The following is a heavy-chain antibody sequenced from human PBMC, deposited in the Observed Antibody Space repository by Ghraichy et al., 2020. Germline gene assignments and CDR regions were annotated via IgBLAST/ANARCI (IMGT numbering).Heavy chain of an antibody. CDR3: ARDWRHGLDV. CDR1: GFTFSSFW. CDR2: IYSDGDNT. J-gene: IGHJ6*02. V-gene: IGHV3-74*01. Sequence: GESLNISCAASGFTFSSFWMHWVRQAPGKGLVWVSRIYSDGDNTNYADSVKGRFTISRDNAKNTLYLQMNSLRAEDTAVYYCARDWRHGLDVWGQGTTVTVSS.